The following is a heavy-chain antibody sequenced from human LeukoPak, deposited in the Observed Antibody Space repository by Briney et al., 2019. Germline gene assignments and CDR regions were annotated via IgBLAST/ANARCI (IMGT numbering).Heavy chain of an antibody. V-gene: IGHV4-34*01. CDR2: INHGGST. D-gene: IGHD3-22*01. CDR3: ARGQYYYDSSGYGTSPEGAFDI. J-gene: IGHJ3*02. CDR1: GGSFSGYY. Sequence: SETLSLTCAVYGGSFSGYYWSWIRQPPGKGLEWIGEINHGGSTNYNPSLKSRVTISVDTSKNQFSLKLSSVTAADTAVYYCARGQYYYDSSGYGTSPEGAFDIWGQGTMVTVSS.